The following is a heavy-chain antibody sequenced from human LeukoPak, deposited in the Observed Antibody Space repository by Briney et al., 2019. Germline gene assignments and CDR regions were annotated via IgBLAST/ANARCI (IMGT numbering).Heavy chain of an antibody. CDR1: GGSISSGDYY. D-gene: IGHD3-22*01. CDR3: ARDYYDSSGYYSGFDY. Sequence: SETLSLTCTVSGGSISSGDYYWSWIRQPPGKGLEWIGYIYYSGSTYYNPSLKSRVTISVDTSKNQFSLKLSSVTAADTAVYYCARDYYDSSGYYSGFDYWGQGTLVTVSS. CDR2: IYYSGST. V-gene: IGHV4-30-4*01. J-gene: IGHJ4*02.